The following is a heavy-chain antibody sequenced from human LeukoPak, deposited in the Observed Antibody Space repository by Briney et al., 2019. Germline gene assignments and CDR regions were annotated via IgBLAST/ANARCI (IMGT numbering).Heavy chain of an antibody. CDR3: ARGSSSGWSDAFDI. V-gene: IGHV4-31*03. J-gene: IGHJ3*02. CDR2: IYYSGST. D-gene: IGHD6-19*01. Sequence: SQTLSLTCTVSGGSISSGGYYWSWIRQHPGKGLEWIGYIYYSGSTYYNPSLKSRVTISVDTSKNQFSLKLSSVTAAGTAVYYCARGSSSGWSDAFDIWGQGTMVTASS. CDR1: GGSISSGGYY.